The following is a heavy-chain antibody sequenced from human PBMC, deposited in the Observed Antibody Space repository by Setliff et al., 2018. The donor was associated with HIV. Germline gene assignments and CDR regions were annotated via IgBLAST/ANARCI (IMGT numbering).Heavy chain of an antibody. V-gene: IGHV3-11*01. Sequence: PGGSLRLSCAASGFPFSDYYMSWIRQAPGKGLEWVSYISSSGSTIYYADSVKGRFTISRDNAKNSLYLQMNSLRAEDTAVYYCARGSMIAHYYYYGMDVWGQGTTVTVS. D-gene: IGHD3-22*01. J-gene: IGHJ6*02. CDR3: ARGSMIAHYYYYGMDV. CDR2: ISSSGSTI. CDR1: GFPFSDYY.